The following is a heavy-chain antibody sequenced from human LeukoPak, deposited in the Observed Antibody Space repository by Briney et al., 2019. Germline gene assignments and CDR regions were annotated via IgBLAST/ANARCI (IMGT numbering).Heavy chain of an antibody. CDR1: GFTVGSNY. CDR3: ARASGGYYDSSGSFDY. J-gene: IGHJ4*02. Sequence: PGGSLRLSCAASGFTVGSNYMSWVRQAPGKGLEWVSGTHSGDSTYYADSVKGRITISRDNSKNMLYLQMNSLRAEDTAVYHCARASGGYYDSSGSFDYWGQGTLVTVSS. D-gene: IGHD3-22*01. CDR2: THSGDST. V-gene: IGHV3-53*01.